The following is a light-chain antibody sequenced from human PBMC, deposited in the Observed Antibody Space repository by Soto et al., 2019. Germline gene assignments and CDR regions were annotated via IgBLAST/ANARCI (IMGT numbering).Light chain of an antibody. CDR3: CSYTSSSTPWV. Sequence: QSVLTQPASVSGSPGQSITISCSGTSGDVGSYNFVSWYQQHPGKAPKLMIYDVSNRPSGVSNRFSGSKSGNTASLTISGLQAEDEADYYCCSYTSSSTPWVFGTGTKVTVL. J-gene: IGLJ1*01. V-gene: IGLV2-14*03. CDR2: DVS. CDR1: SGDVGSYNF.